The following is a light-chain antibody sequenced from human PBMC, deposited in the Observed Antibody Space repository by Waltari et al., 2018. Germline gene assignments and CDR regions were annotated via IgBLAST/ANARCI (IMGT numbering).Light chain of an antibody. V-gene: IGKV1-5*03. Sequence: DIQMTQSPSTLSASVGDRVTIACRASQSISSWLAWYQQKPGKAPKLLIYKASTLESGVPSRFSGSGSGTEFTLTISSLQPDDFATYDCQHYNTYSRSITFGQGTRLEIQ. CDR1: QSISSW. J-gene: IGKJ5*01. CDR3: QHYNTYSRSIT. CDR2: KAS.